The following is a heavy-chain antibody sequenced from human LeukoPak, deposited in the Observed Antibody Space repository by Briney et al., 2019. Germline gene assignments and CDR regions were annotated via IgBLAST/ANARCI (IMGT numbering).Heavy chain of an antibody. CDR2: IYTSGST. CDR1: GGSISSYY. Sequence: SETLSLTCTVSGGSISSYYWSWIRQPAGKGLEWIGRIYTSGSTNYNPSLKSRVTMSVDTSKNQFSLKLSSVTAADTAVYYCVRDKYYDSSGYSRFDYWGQGTLVTVSS. V-gene: IGHV4-4*07. CDR3: VRDKYYDSSGYSRFDY. D-gene: IGHD3-22*01. J-gene: IGHJ4*02.